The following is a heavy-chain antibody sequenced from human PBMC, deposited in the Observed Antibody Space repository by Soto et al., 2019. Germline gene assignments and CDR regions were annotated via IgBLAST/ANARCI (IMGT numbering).Heavy chain of an antibody. CDR1: GFTFGDYA. V-gene: IGHV3-49*04. CDR2: IRSKAYGGTT. J-gene: IGHJ6*02. Sequence: GGSLRLSCTASGFTFGDYAMSWVRQARGKGLEWVGFIRSKAYGGTTEYAASVKGRFTISRDDSKSIAYLQMNSLKTEDTAVYYCTRDQYCSSTSCYSDYGMDVWGQGTTVTVSS. CDR3: TRDQYCSSTSCYSDYGMDV. D-gene: IGHD2-2*01.